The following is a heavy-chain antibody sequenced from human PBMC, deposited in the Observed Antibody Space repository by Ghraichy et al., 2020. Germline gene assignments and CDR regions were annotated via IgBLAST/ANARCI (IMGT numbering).Heavy chain of an antibody. CDR2: IYWNDDK. J-gene: IGHJ4*02. Sequence: SGPTLVKPTQTLTLTCSFSGFSLNTSGVAVGWVRQPPGKALESLAIIYWNDDKRYSPSLKSRLTIVKDTSKNRVVLTMTNMDPVDTATYYCAHSGYGFHFDYWGQGILVTVS. CDR1: GFSLNTSGVA. CDR3: AHSGYGFHFDY. V-gene: IGHV2-5*01. D-gene: IGHD5-12*01.